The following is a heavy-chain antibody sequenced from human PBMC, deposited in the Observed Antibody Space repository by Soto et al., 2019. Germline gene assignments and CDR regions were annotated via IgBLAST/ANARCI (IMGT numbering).Heavy chain of an antibody. CDR2: IYHSGTT. CDR1: GGSVSSGDFS. J-gene: IGHJ3*01. D-gene: IGHD3-10*01. V-gene: IGHV4-30-2*01. CDR3: ARSRSWDGLDF. Sequence: SETLSLTCAVSGGSVSSGDFSWCWIRQPPGKGLEWVGYIYHSGTTYYHPSLKRRLTISLDRSNNRFSLKLASVTAADSAVYFCARSRSWDGLDFWGQGALVTVSS.